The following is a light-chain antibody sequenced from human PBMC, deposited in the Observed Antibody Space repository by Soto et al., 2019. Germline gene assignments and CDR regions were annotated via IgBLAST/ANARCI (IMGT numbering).Light chain of an antibody. CDR2: EVN. CDR1: SSNVGSYKL. CDR3: CSSGGSPTYV. J-gene: IGLJ1*01. Sequence: QSVLTQPASVSGSPGQSITISCTGTSSNVGSYKLVSWYQQHPGKAPKLMIFEVNKRPSGVSNRFSGSKSGNTASLTISGLKVEDEAAYYCCSSGGSPTYVFGTGTKVTV. V-gene: IGLV2-23*02.